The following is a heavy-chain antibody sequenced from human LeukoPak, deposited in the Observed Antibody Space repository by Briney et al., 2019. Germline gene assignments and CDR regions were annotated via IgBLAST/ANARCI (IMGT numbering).Heavy chain of an antibody. D-gene: IGHD3-16*02. CDR1: GGSFSGYY. CDR2: INHSGST. J-gene: IGHJ5*02. V-gene: IGHV4-34*01. Sequence: PSETLSLTCAVYGGSFSGYYWSWIRQPPGKGLEWIGEINHSGSTNYNPSLKSRVTISVDTSKNQFSLKLSSVTAADTAVYYCARARGGYDYVWGSYRYTSGWFDPWGKGTLVTVSS. CDR3: ARARGGYDYVWGSYRYTSGWFDP.